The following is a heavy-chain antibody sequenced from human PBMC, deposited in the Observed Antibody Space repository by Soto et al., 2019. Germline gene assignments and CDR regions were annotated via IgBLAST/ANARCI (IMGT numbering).Heavy chain of an antibody. CDR3: AREIPLGDAFDI. V-gene: IGHV3-30-3*01. CDR2: ISYDGSNK. J-gene: IGHJ3*02. CDR1: GFTFSSYA. Sequence: VQLVESGGGVVQPGRSLRLSCAASGFTFSSYAMHWVRQAPGKGLEWVAVISYDGSNKYYADSVKGRFTISRDNSKNTLYLQMNSLRAEDTAVYYCAREIPLGDAFDIWGQGTMVTVSS. D-gene: IGHD7-27*01.